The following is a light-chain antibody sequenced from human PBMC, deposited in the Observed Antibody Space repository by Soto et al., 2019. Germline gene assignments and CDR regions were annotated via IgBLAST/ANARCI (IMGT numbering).Light chain of an antibody. CDR1: QSVSSS. J-gene: IGKJ2*01. CDR3: QQYINGYT. CDR2: SAS. V-gene: IGKV3-15*01. Sequence: EVGMTQSPATLSVLPGERVTLSCRASQSVSSSLAWYQQKPGQAPRLLIYSASTRATGIPARFSGSGSGTEFTLTISSLESEDFAVYYCQQYINGYTFGQGTKLEIK.